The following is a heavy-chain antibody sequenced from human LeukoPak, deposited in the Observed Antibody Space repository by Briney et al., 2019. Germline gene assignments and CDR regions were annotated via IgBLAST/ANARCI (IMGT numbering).Heavy chain of an antibody. J-gene: IGHJ4*02. CDR1: SGSFSGYY. CDR2: IYHSGST. CDR3: ARDMGAAAGLPDLYDY. V-gene: IGHV4-38-2*02. Sequence: SETLSLTCAVYSGSFSGYYWSWIRQPPGKGLEWIGSIYHSGSTYYNPSLKSRVTISVDTSKNQFSLKLSSVTAADTAVYYCARDMGAAAGLPDLYDYWGQGTLVTVSS. D-gene: IGHD6-13*01.